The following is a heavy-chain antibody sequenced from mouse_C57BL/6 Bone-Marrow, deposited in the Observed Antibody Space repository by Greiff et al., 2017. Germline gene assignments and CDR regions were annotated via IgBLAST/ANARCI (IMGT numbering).Heavy chain of an antibody. J-gene: IGHJ3*01. CDR1: GYTFTSYW. CDR3: ARGPLSWFAY. V-gene: IGHV1-64*01. CDR2: IHPNSGRT. Sequence: QVQLQQPGAELVKPGASVKLSCKASGYTFTSYWMHWVKQRPGQGLEWIGMIHPNSGRTNYNEKFKSKATLTVDKSSSTAYMQLSSLTSEDSAVYYCARGPLSWFAYWGQGTLVTVSA.